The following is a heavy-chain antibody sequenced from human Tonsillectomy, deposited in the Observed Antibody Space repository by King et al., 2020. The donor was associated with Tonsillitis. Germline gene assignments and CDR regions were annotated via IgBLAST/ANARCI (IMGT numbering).Heavy chain of an antibody. D-gene: IGHD6-13*01. J-gene: IGHJ4*02. CDR1: GFIFDDYA. CDR3: AKDRGSSSRWYDY. Sequence: VQLVESGGGLVQPGRSLRLSCAASGFIFDDYAMNWVRQAPGKGLEWVSGISWNRGTIGYADSVKGRFTISRNNAKNSLYLQMNSLRAEDTALYYCAKDRGSSSRWYDYWGQGTLVIVSS. V-gene: IGHV3-9*01. CDR2: ISWNRGTI.